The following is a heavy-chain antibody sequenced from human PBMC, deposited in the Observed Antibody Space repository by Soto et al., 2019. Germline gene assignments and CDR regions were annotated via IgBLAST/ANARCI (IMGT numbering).Heavy chain of an antibody. V-gene: IGHV3-13*05. CDR2: ISAAGDP. J-gene: IGHJ6*02. Sequence: EVQLVESGGGLVQPGGSLRLSCEASGFTFRNYDMHWVRQGTGKGLEWVSGISAAGDPDYADSVEGRFTISRENAQNSCFLQMNSLRVGDTAVYYCARTDRDFYGRDVWGQGTTVIVSS. CDR1: GFTFRNYD. CDR3: ARTDRDFYGRDV.